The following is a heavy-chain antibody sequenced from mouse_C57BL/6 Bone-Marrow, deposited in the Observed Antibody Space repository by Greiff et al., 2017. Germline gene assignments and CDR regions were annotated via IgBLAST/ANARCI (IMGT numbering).Heavy chain of an antibody. CDR1: GYSFTGYY. CDR3: ARWGYYSNYVGLPFDY. CDR2: INPSTGGT. J-gene: IGHJ2*01. Sequence: VQLQQSGPELVKPGASVKISCKASGYSFTGYYMNWVKQSPEKSLEWIGEINPSTGGTTYNQKFKAKATLTVDKSSSTAYMQLKSLTYEDSAVYYCARWGYYSNYVGLPFDYWGQGTTLTVSS. V-gene: IGHV1-42*01. D-gene: IGHD2-5*01.